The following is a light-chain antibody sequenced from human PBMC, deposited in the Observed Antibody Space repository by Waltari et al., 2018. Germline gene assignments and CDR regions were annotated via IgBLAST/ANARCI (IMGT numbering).Light chain of an antibody. CDR1: QSVRSSY. CDR2: GPS. Sequence: EIVLTQSPDTLSLSPGDRATLSCRASQSVRSSYLAWYQQKPCQAPRLLIYGPSSRATGIPDRFSGSGSGTDFTLTISRLEPEDFAVYYCQQYGSSPAYTFGQGTRLEIK. J-gene: IGKJ2*01. CDR3: QQYGSSPAYT. V-gene: IGKV3-20*01.